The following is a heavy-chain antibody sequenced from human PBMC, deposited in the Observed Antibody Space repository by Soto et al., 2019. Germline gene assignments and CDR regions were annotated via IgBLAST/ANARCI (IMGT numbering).Heavy chain of an antibody. CDR2: ISAYTGNT. D-gene: IGHD3-22*01. CDR3: ASAGQYYDSSGYAD. V-gene: IGHV1-18*01. CDR1: GYSFATSG. Sequence: QVKLVQSGTEVKKPGASMKVSCKASGYSFATSGISWVGQAPGQGLEWMVWISAYTGNTNYDQKLPDRIIMATDPATSTAYLELRSLRSDDTSVYYCASAGQYYDSSGYADWGQGTLVTVSS. J-gene: IGHJ4*02.